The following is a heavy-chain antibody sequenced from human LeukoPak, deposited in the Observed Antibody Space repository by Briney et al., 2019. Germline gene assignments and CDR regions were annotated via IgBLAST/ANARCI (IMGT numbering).Heavy chain of an antibody. V-gene: IGHV4-30-2*01. CDR3: ASGYWFLDL. J-gene: IGHJ2*01. CDR1: GGSISSGGYS. CDR2: IHHTGST. Sequence: PSQTLSLTCAVSGGSISSGGYSWTWIQQPPGKGLEWIGYIHHTGSTYYKPSLKSRVTISVDRSKNQFSLKLTSVTAADTAVYYCASGYWFLDLWGRGTLVTVSS.